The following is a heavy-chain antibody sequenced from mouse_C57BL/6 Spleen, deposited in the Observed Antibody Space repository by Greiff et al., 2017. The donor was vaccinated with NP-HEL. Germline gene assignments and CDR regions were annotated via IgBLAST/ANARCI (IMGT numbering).Heavy chain of an antibody. D-gene: IGHD1-1*01. CDR2: ISDGGSYT. V-gene: IGHV5-4*01. CDR3: ARDRDYYGSSYVDYWYFDV. Sequence: EVQVVESGGGLVKPGGSLKLSCAASGFTFSSYAMSWVRQTPEKRLEWVATISDGGSYTYYPDNVKGRFTISRDNAKNNLYLQMSHLKSEDTAMYYCARDRDYYGSSYVDYWYFDVWGTGTTVTVSS. J-gene: IGHJ1*03. CDR1: GFTFSSYA.